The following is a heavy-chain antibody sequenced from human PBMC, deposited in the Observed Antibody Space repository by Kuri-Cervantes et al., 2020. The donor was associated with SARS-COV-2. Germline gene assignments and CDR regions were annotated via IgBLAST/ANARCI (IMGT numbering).Heavy chain of an antibody. D-gene: IGHD3-3*01. CDR3: ARGVPHDLEWLFFWFDP. Sequence: GSLRLSCAVYGGSFSGYYWSWIRQPPGKGLEWIGEINHSGSTNYNPSLKSRVTISVDTSKNQFSLKLSSVTAADTAVYYCARGVPHDLEWLFFWFDPWGQGTLVTVSS. J-gene: IGHJ5*02. V-gene: IGHV4-34*01. CDR1: GGSFSGYY. CDR2: INHSGST.